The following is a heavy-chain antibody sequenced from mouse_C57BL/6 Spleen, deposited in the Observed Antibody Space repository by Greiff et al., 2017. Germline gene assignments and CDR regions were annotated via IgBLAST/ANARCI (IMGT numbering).Heavy chain of an antibody. J-gene: IGHJ4*01. CDR3: ASQIYYDYDGGYYYAMDY. D-gene: IGHD2-4*01. V-gene: IGHV1-81*01. CDR1: GYTFTSYG. CDR2: IYPRSGNT. Sequence: VQLQESGAELARPGASVKLSCKASGYTFTSYGISWVKQRTGQGLEWIGEIYPRSGNTYYNEKFKGKATLTADKSSSTAYMELRSLTSEDSAVYFCASQIYYDYDGGYYYAMDYWGQGTSVTVSS.